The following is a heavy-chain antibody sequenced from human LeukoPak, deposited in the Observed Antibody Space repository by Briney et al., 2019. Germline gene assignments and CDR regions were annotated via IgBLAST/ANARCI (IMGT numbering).Heavy chain of an antibody. D-gene: IGHD6-13*01. Sequence: SETLSLTCTVSGGCISYYYWSWIRQSPGKGLEWIGYIYYSGSTNYNPSLKSRVTISVDTSKNQFSLKLSSVTAADTAVYYCARHSSSFRFDPWGQGTLVTVSS. CDR1: GGCISYYY. CDR3: ARHSSSFRFDP. V-gene: IGHV4-59*08. J-gene: IGHJ5*02. CDR2: IYYSGST.